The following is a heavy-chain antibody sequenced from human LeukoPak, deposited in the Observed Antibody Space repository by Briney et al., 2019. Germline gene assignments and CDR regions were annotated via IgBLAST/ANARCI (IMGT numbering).Heavy chain of an antibody. Sequence: SETLSLTCTVSGGSISSYYWSCIRQPPGNGLEWIGYIHYSGSTNYNPSLKSRVNISVDTSKIQFSLKLSSVTAADTAVYYCAGNPTDDSSCYYRTGYFQHWGQGTLVTVSS. J-gene: IGHJ1*01. CDR2: IHYSGST. CDR1: GGSISSYY. V-gene: IGHV4-59*01. CDR3: AGNPTDDSSCYYRTGYFQH. D-gene: IGHD3-22*01.